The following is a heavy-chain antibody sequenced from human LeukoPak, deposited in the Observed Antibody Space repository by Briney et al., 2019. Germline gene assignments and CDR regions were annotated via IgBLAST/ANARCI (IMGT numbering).Heavy chain of an antibody. CDR2: ISAYNGNT. V-gene: IGHV1-18*04. D-gene: IGHD5-24*01. Sequence: ASVKVSCKASGYTFTGYYMHWVRQAPGQGLEWMGWISAYNGNTNYAQKLQGRATMTTDTSTSTAYMELRSLRSDDTAVYYCARDQRDGEFDYWGQGTLVTVSS. CDR1: GYTFTGYY. J-gene: IGHJ4*02. CDR3: ARDQRDGEFDY.